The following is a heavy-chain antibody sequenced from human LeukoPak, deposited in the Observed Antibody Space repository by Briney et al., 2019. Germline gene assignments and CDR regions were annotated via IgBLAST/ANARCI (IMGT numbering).Heavy chain of an antibody. CDR2: ISSSSSYI. CDR1: GFTFSSYS. J-gene: IGHJ6*04. V-gene: IGHV3-21*01. D-gene: IGHD3-10*02. CDR3: AGLGITMIGGV. Sequence: PGGSLRLSCAASGFTFSSYSMNWVRQAPGKGLEWVSSISSSSSYIYYADSVKGRFTISRDNAKNSPYLQMNSLRAEDTAVYYCAGLGITMIGGVWGKGTTVTISS.